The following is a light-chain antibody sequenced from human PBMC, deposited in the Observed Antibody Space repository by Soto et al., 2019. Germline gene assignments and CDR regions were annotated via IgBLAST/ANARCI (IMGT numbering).Light chain of an antibody. CDR1: QCVSNNY. J-gene: IGKJ1*01. CDR2: GAS. V-gene: IGKV3-20*01. CDR3: QQYGSSGT. Sequence: EIVMTQSPATLSVSPVERATLSCRASQCVSNNYLAWYQQKPGQAPRLLIYGASNRATGIPDRFSGSGSGTDFTLTISRLEPEDFAVYYCQQYGSSGTFGQGTKVDI.